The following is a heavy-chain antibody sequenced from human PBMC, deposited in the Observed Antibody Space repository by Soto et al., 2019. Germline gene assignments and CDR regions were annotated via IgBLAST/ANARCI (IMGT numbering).Heavy chain of an antibody. D-gene: IGHD2-15*01. V-gene: IGHV3-30*18. CDR3: AKGVVVGCTYFQH. Sequence: GGSLRLSCAASGFTFSSYGMHWVRQAPGKGLEWVAVISYDGSNKYYADSVKGRFTISRDNSKNTLYLQMNSLRAEDTAVYYGAKGVVVGCTYFQHWGEGILV. J-gene: IGHJ1*01. CDR2: ISYDGSNK. CDR1: GFTFSSYG.